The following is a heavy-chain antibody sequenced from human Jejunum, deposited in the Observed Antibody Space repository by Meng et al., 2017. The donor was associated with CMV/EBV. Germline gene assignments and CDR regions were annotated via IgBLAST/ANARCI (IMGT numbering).Heavy chain of an antibody. CDR2: LSAYNGNT. J-gene: IGHJ4*02. V-gene: IGHV1-18*01. D-gene: IGHD1-26*01. CDR3: ARVEVGITSGDY. CDR1: GYTFTNYG. Sequence: GGETKPRSPVKWSCKASGYTFTNYGITGVRQAPGQGLEWMGWLSAYNGNTNYAQTLQGRVTMTTDTSTSTAYMELGSLRSDDTAVYYCARVEVGITSGDYWGQGTLVTVSS.